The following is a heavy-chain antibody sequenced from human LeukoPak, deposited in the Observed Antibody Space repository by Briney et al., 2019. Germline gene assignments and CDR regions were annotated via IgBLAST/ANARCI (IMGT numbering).Heavy chain of an antibody. D-gene: IGHD3-10*01. V-gene: IGHV1-8*01. CDR3: AREGPVVLLGGMDV. CDR2: MNPNSGNT. Sequence: ASVKVSCKASGYTFTSYDINWVRQATGQGLEWMGWMNPNSGNTGYAQKFQGRVTMTRNTSISTAYMELSSLRSEDTAVYYCAREGPVVLLGGMDVWGQGTTVTVSS. CDR1: GYTFTSYD. J-gene: IGHJ6*02.